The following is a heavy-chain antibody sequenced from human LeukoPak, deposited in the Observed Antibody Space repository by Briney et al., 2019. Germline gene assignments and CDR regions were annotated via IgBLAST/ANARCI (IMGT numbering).Heavy chain of an antibody. CDR1: GGSISSGGYS. V-gene: IGHV4-30-2*03. Sequence: SETLSLTCAVSGGSISSGGYSWSWIRQPPGKGLEWIGYIYHSGSTYYNPSLKSRVTISVDTSKNQFSLKLSSVTAADTAVYYCVRSREQWLVDYWGQGTLATLSS. CDR2: IYHSGST. D-gene: IGHD6-19*01. J-gene: IGHJ4*02. CDR3: VRSREQWLVDY.